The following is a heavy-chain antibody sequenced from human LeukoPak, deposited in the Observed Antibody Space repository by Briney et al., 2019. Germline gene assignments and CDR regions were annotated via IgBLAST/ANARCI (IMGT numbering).Heavy chain of an antibody. J-gene: IGHJ5*02. CDR2: ISAYNGNI. Sequence: ASVKVSCKASGYTFTSYGISWVRQAPGQGLEWMGWISAYNGNINYAQKLQGRVTMTTDTSTSTAYMELRSLRSDDTAVYYCARDRFYRYCSGGSCHAQFDPWGQGTLVTVSS. V-gene: IGHV1-18*01. D-gene: IGHD2-15*01. CDR1: GYTFTSYG. CDR3: ARDRFYRYCSGGSCHAQFDP.